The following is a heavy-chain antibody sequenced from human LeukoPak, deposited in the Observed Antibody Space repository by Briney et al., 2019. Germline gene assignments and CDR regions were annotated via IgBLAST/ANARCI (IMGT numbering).Heavy chain of an antibody. CDR3: ARSDYYDSSGYYYLADY. CDR1: GGTFSSYA. D-gene: IGHD3-22*01. Sequence: SVKVSCKASGGTFSSYAISWVRQAPGQGLEWMGGIIPIFGTANYAQKFQGRVTITADKSTNTAYMELSSLRSEDTAVYYCARSDYYDSSGYYYLADYWGQGTLVTVSS. J-gene: IGHJ4*02. CDR2: IIPIFGTA. V-gene: IGHV1-69*06.